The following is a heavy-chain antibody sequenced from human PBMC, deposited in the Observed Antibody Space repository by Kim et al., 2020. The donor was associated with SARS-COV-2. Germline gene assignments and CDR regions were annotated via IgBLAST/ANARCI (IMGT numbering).Heavy chain of an antibody. J-gene: IGHJ6*02. D-gene: IGHD6-13*01. CDR2: FDPEDGET. CDR1: GYTLTELS. V-gene: IGHV1-24*01. CDR3: ATGIAASGYYYYYGMDV. Sequence: ASVKVSCKVSGYTLTELSMHWVRQAPGKGLEWMGGFDPEDGETIYAQKFQGRVTMTEDTSTDTDYMELSSLRSEDTAVYYCATGIAASGYYYYYGMDVWGQGTTVTVSS.